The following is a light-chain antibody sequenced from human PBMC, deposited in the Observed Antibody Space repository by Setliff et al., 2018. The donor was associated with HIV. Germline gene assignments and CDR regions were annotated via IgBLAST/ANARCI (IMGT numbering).Light chain of an antibody. Sequence: QSALTQPASVSGSPGQSITISCTGTSSDGGGYNYVSWYQQHPGKAPKLMISDVSKRPSGVSNRFSGYKSGNTASLTISGLQAEDEADYYCCSYAGSNTLYVFGTGTKGTV. CDR2: DVS. V-gene: IGLV2-23*02. J-gene: IGLJ1*01. CDR1: SSDGGGYNY. CDR3: CSYAGSNTLYV.